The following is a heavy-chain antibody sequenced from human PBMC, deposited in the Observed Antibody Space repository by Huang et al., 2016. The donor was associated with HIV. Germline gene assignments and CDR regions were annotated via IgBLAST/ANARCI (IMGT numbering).Heavy chain of an antibody. J-gene: IGHJ4*02. CDR2: ISSTGSAK. V-gene: IGHV3-48*01. D-gene: IGHD5-18*01. Sequence: EMHLMESGGGLVQPGGSLRLSCADSGFTFSSYSMNWVRQIPGKGLEWVSYISSTGSAKWYADSVKDRFTISRDNAKNSLYLQINSLGADDTGVYFCARGYGSFDFWGQGTLVTVSS. CDR3: ARGYGSFDF. CDR1: GFTFSSYS.